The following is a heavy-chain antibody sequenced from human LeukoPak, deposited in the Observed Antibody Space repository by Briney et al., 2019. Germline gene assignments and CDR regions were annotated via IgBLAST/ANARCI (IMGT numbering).Heavy chain of an antibody. V-gene: IGHV3-53*01. CDR2: LYSDGRT. CDR3: ARGDNWNGVGAFDV. CDR1: GFTASSTF. J-gene: IGHJ3*01. Sequence: RGSLRLSCEASGFTASSTFMSWVRPAPGEGLEWVSALYSDGRTYYADSVRGRFTISRDNSKNTLYLQMNSLRAEDTAVYYCARGDNWNGVGAFDVGGQGTLVTVSS. D-gene: IGHD1-20*01.